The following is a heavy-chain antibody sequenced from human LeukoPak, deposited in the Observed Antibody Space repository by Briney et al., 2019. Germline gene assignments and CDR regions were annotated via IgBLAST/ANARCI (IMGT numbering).Heavy chain of an antibody. CDR3: ARDAVDFNHLNWFDP. V-gene: IGHV1-69*01. Sequence: ASVKVSCKASVGTFSSYAISWVRQAPGQGLEWMGGIIPIFGTANYAQKFQGRVTITADESTSTAYMELSSLRSEDTAVYYCARDAVDFNHLNWFDPWGQGTLVTVSS. D-gene: IGHD3/OR15-3a*01. CDR2: IIPIFGTA. J-gene: IGHJ5*02. CDR1: VGTFSSYA.